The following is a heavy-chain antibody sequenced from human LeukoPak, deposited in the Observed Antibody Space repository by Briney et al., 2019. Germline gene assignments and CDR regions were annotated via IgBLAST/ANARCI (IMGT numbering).Heavy chain of an antibody. Sequence: SETLSLTCTVSGGSISSYYWSWIRQPPGKGLEWIGYIYYSGSTNYNPSLKSRVTISVDTSKNQFSLKLSSVTAADTAVYYCARVGYSSGWAGHYYCGMDVWGQGTTVTVSS. V-gene: IGHV4-59*01. J-gene: IGHJ6*02. D-gene: IGHD6-19*01. CDR1: GGSISSYY. CDR2: IYYSGST. CDR3: ARVGYSSGWAGHYYCGMDV.